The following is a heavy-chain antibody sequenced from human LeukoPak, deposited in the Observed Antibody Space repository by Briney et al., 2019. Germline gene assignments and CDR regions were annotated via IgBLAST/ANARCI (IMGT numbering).Heavy chain of an antibody. CDR1: GYTFTGYY. V-gene: IGHV1-2*02. Sequence: ASVKVSCKASGYTFTGYYMHWVRQAPGQGLEWMGWINPNSGGTNYAQKFQGRVTMTRDTSISTAYMELSRLRSDDTAVYYCARDPYLNPRITIFGVPDHRNWFDPWGQGTLVTVSS. D-gene: IGHD3-3*01. CDR3: ARDPYLNPRITIFGVPDHRNWFDP. CDR2: INPNSGGT. J-gene: IGHJ5*02.